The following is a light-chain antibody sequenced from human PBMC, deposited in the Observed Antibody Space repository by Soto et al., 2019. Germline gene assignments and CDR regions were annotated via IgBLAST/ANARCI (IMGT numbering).Light chain of an antibody. J-gene: IGLJ1*01. V-gene: IGLV2-14*01. CDR1: SSDVGDYNS. CDR3: ISYTTRSTFV. CDR2: EVS. Sequence: QSALTQPASVSGSPGQSITISCTGTSSDVGDYNSVSWYQPHPGKAPKLMIYEVSNRPSGVSNRFSGSKSGNTASLTISGLQAEDEADYYCISYTTRSTFVFGTGTKLTVL.